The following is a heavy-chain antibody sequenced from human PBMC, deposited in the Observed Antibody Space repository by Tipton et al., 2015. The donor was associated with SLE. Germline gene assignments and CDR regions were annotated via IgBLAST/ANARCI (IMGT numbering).Heavy chain of an antibody. CDR2: MNPNSGNT. CDR1: GYTFVNYD. CDR3: ARGRMGTLTDAFDI. Sequence: QLVQSGAEVKKPGASVRVSCEASGYTFVNYDINWVRQATGQGLEWMGWMNPNSGNTGYAQKLQGRVTITTNTSISTSYMELTSLTSEDAAVHYCARGRMGTLTDAFDIWGQGTMVTVSS. J-gene: IGHJ3*02. D-gene: IGHD1-1*01. V-gene: IGHV1-8*01.